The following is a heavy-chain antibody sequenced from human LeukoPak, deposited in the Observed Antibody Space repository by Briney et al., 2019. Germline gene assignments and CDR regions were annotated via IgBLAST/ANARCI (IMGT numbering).Heavy chain of an antibody. J-gene: IGHJ4*02. Sequence: PGGSLRLSCAASGLTFSSDWMSWVRQAPGKGLEWVANIKQDGSEKYYVDSVKGRFTISRDNAKNSLYLQMNSLRAEDTAVYYCARELVGATIDYWGQGTLVTVSS. CDR3: ARELVGATIDY. D-gene: IGHD1-26*01. CDR1: GLTFSSDW. V-gene: IGHV3-7*01. CDR2: IKQDGSEK.